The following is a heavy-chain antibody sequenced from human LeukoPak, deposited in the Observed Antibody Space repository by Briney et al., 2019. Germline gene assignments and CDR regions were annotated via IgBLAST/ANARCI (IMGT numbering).Heavy chain of an antibody. J-gene: IGHJ5*02. V-gene: IGHV4-39*01. CDR3: ASSLGGYYNWFDP. Sequence: SETLSLTCTVSGCSISSSNYYWGWIRQPPGTGLEWIGTIHYSGSTYYNPSLKSRVTISVATSKNQFSLKLNSVTAADTAVYFCASSLGGYYNWFDPWGQGTLVTVSS. CDR2: IHYSGST. D-gene: IGHD2-21*02. CDR1: GCSISSSNYY.